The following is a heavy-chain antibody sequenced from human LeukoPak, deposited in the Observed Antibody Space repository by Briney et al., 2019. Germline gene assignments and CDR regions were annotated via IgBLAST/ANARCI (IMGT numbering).Heavy chain of an antibody. J-gene: IGHJ3*02. D-gene: IGHD3-3*01. CDR2: IKQDGSEK. V-gene: IGHV3-7*01. CDR3: ARGFAWAFDI. Sequence: GSLRLSCAASGFTFSTYWMTWVRQAPGKGLEWVANIKQDGSEKYYVDSVKGRFTISRDNAKNSLYLQMSSLTAEDAAVYYCARGFAWAFDIWGQGTMVTVSS. CDR1: GFTFSTYW.